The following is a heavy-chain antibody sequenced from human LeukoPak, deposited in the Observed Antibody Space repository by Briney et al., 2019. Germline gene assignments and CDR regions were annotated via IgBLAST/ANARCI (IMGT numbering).Heavy chain of an antibody. CDR3: ARGVLRYFDWLPGSLSPFDY. J-gene: IGHJ4*02. CDR2: MNPNSGNT. V-gene: IGHV1-8*01. Sequence: GASVKVSCKASGYTFTSYDINWVRQATGQGLEWMGWMNPNSGNTGYAQKFQGRVTMTRNTSISTAYMELSSLRSEDTAVYYCARGVLRYFDWLPGSLSPFDYWGQGTLVTVSS. D-gene: IGHD3-9*01. CDR1: GYTFTSYD.